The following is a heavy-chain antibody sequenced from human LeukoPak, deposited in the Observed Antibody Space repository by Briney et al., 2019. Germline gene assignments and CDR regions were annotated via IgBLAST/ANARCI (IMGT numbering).Heavy chain of an antibody. CDR3: ASLMTGRDYYYYYGMDV. V-gene: IGHV3-9*01. D-gene: IGHD3-9*01. CDR2: ISWNSGSI. CDR1: GFTFDDYA. Sequence: PGRSLRLSCAASGFTFDDYAMHWVRQAPGKGLEWVSGISWNSGSIGYADSVKGRFTISRDNAKNSLYLQMNSLRAEDTALYYCASLMTGRDYYYYYGMDVWGQGTTV. J-gene: IGHJ6*02.